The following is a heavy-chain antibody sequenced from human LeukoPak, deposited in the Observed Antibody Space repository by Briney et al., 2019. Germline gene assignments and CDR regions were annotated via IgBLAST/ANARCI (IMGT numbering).Heavy chain of an antibody. J-gene: IGHJ4*02. CDR2: ISGSGGST. Sequence: GGSLRLSCAASGFTFSSYVMSWVRQAPGKGLEWVSAISGSGGSTYYADSVKGRFTISRDNSKNTLYLQMNSLRAEDTAVYYCATTDIVATISYFDYWGQGTLVTVSS. CDR3: ATTDIVATISYFDY. D-gene: IGHD5-12*01. V-gene: IGHV3-23*01. CDR1: GFTFSSYV.